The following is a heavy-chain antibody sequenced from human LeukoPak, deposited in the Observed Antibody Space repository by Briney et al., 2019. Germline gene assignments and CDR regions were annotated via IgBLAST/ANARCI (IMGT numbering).Heavy chain of an antibody. CDR2: INHSGST. D-gene: IGHD6-6*01. J-gene: IGHJ4*02. CDR1: GGSCSGYY. CDR3: ATESRTRPFDS. Sequence: PSETLSLTCAVYGGSCSGYYWSWIRQPPGKGLEWIGEINHSGSTNYNPSLKSRVTISIDPSKSHFSLKLSSVTAADTAVYYCATESRTRPFDSWGQGTLVTVSS. V-gene: IGHV4-34*01.